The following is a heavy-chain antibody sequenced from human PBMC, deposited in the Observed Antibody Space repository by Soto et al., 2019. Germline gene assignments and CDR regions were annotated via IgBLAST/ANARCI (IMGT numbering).Heavy chain of an antibody. CDR2: ISADGSDK. D-gene: IGHD6-19*01. Sequence: QVQLVESGGGVAQPERSLRLSCATSGFTFSDFGMHWVRQGPGKGLEWVAAISADGSDKYYPGSVKGRFTISRDNTKNAPYLQMNSLRPEDTAIYYCAKGTAVARQHFANWGQGTLVTVSS. CDR1: GFTFSDFG. J-gene: IGHJ4*02. CDR3: AKGTAVARQHFAN. V-gene: IGHV3-30*18.